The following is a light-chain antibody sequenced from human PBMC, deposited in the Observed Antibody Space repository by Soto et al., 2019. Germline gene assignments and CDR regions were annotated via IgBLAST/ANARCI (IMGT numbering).Light chain of an antibody. CDR3: QQYDNYPLT. CDR2: DAS. CDR1: QSVRSW. Sequence: DIQMTQSPATLSASVGDRLTITCRASQSVRSWLAWYQQKPGTAPKLLIFDASRLESGVTSRFSGSASGTEFTLTISSLQPDDFATYYCQQYDNYPLTFGEGTKVEIK. J-gene: IGKJ4*01. V-gene: IGKV1-5*01.